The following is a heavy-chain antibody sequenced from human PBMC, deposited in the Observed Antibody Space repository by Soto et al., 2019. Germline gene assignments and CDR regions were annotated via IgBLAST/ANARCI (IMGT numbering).Heavy chain of an antibody. CDR1: GFTFSDYY. J-gene: IGHJ4*02. Sequence: QVQLVDSGGGLVQPGVSLRLSWAASGFTFSDYYMSWIRQAPGKGLEWVSYISSSGSTIYYADSVKGRFTISRDNAKNSLYLQMNSLRAEDTAVYYCARVGRLLPIIYYDYWGQGNLVTVSS. CDR3: ARVGRLLPIIYYDY. V-gene: IGHV3-11*01. CDR2: ISSSGSTI. D-gene: IGHD2-15*01.